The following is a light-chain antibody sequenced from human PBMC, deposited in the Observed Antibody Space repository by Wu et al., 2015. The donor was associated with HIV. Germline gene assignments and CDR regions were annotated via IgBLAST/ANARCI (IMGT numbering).Light chain of an antibody. V-gene: IGKV1-39*01. Sequence: DIQMTQSPSSLSASVGDRVTITCRASQTIDNYLNWYQQKPGEAPKVLIAAASSLQGGVPSRFSGSGSGTVFTLVISSLQPEDFATYYCQQTYSTPAWTFGQGTKVEIK. CDR3: QQTYSTPAWT. J-gene: IGKJ1*01. CDR1: QTIDNY. CDR2: AAS.